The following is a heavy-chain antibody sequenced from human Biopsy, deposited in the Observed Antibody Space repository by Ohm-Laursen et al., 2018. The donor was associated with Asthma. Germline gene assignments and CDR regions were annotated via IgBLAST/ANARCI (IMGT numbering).Heavy chain of an antibody. CDR3: ARTYYDFLTGQVNDVFAI. V-gene: IGHV1-3*01. CDR1: GYTFINYA. Sequence: VASVKVSCKASGYTFINYAIHWVRQAPGQRLEWMGWINAGNGNTKYSQKFQGRVTITRDTSASTAYLDLSSLRSEDTAVYYCARTYYDFLTGQVNDVFAIWGRGTMVTVSS. CDR2: INAGNGNT. D-gene: IGHD3-9*01. J-gene: IGHJ3*02.